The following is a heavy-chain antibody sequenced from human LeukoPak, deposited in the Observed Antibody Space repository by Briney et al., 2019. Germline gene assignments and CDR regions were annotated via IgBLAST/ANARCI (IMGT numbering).Heavy chain of an antibody. CDR2: IWFDGSNK. CDR3: ASRRGHSYGNDWYFDL. V-gene: IGHV3-33*01. J-gene: IGHJ2*01. CDR1: GFTFSNHV. D-gene: IGHD5-18*01. Sequence: GGSLRLSCAASGFTFSNHVMHWVRQAPGKGLEWVAVIWFDGSNKYYADSVKGRFTVSRDNPKNTLYLHMNSLRAEDTAVYYCASRRGHSYGNDWYFDLWGRGTLVTVSS.